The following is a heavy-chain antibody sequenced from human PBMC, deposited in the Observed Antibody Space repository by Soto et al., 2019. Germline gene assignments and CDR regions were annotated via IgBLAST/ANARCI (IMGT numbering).Heavy chain of an antibody. CDR3: SRDCVTIFGVVIGPDV. V-gene: IGHV1-46*01. CDR2: INPSGGST. CDR1: GYTFTSYY. Sequence: ASVKVSCKASGYTFTSYYMHWVRQAPGPGLEWMGIINPSGGSTSYAQKFQGRVTMTRDTSTSTVYMELSSLRSEDTAVYYCSRDCVTIFGVVIGPDVWGQGTTVTVSS. J-gene: IGHJ6*02. D-gene: IGHD3-3*01.